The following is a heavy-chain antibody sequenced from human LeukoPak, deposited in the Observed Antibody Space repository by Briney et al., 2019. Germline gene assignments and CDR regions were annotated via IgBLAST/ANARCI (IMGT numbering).Heavy chain of an antibody. D-gene: IGHD3-22*01. J-gene: IGHJ4*02. CDR3: VKSTSRYYEALDY. Sequence: QPGGSLRLSCAASGFTFSTYAMSWVRQAPGKGLEWVSTISVSGGDTYYADSVKGRFTISRDNSKNTLYLQMNSLRVEDTAVYYCVKSTSRYYEALDYWGQGTLVTVSS. CDR1: GFTFSTYA. CDR2: ISVSGGDT. V-gene: IGHV3-23*01.